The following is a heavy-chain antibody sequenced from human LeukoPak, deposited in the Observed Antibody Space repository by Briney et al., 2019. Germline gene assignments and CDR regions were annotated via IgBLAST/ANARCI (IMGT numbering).Heavy chain of an antibody. CDR2: FSGSGSDT. CDR1: GFTSSSYA. CDR3: AKSGYNRFDY. V-gene: IGHV3-23*01. J-gene: IGHJ4*02. D-gene: IGHD5-24*01. Sequence: PGGSLRLSWAAAGFTSSSYAMSWVRQAPGKGLEWVSAFSGSGSDTYYADSVKGRFTIPRDNSKNTLYLQMNSLRAEDTAVYYCAKSGYNRFDYWGEGTLVTVSS.